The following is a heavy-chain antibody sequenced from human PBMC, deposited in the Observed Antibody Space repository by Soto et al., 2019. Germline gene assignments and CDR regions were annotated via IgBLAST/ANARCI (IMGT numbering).Heavy chain of an antibody. CDR1: GGSISSGDYY. V-gene: IGHV4-30-4*01. J-gene: IGHJ4*02. CDR2: IYYSGST. Sequence: SETLSLTCTVSGGSISSGDYYWSWIRQPPGKGLEWIGYIYYSGSTYYNPSLKSRVTISVDTSKNQFSLKLSSVTAADTAVYYCARSRRSRDILTGYYKRAQDYFDYWGQGTLVTVSS. CDR3: ARSRRSRDILTGYYKRAQDYFDY. D-gene: IGHD3-9*01.